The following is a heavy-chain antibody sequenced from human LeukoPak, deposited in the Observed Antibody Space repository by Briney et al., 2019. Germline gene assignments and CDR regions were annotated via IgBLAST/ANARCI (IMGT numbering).Heavy chain of an antibody. CDR2: ISGSGGST. CDR3: AKSELGDYYYYYMDV. D-gene: IGHD7-27*01. V-gene: IGHV3-23*01. J-gene: IGHJ6*03. CDR1: GFTFSSYA. Sequence: PGGSLRLSCAASGFTFSSYAMSWVRQAPGTGLEWVSAISGSGGSTYYADSVKGRFTISRDNSKNTLYLQMNSLRAEDTAVYYCAKSELGDYYYYYMDVWGKGTTVTVSS.